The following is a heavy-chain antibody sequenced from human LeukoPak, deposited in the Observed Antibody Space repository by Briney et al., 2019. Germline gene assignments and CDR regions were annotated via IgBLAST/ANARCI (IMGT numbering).Heavy chain of an antibody. CDR2: IYYSGST. D-gene: IGHD5-12*01. V-gene: IGHV4-39*07. J-gene: IGHJ4*02. CDR1: GGSISSSSYY. Sequence: PSETLSLTCTVSGGSISSSSYYWGWIRRPPGKGLEWIGSIYYSGSTYYNPSLKSRVTISVDTSKNQFSLKLSSVTAADTAVYYCARGAGYSGYEDYFDYWGQGTLVTVSS. CDR3: ARGAGYSGYEDYFDY.